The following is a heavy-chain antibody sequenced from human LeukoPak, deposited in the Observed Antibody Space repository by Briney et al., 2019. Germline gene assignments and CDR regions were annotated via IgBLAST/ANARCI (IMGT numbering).Heavy chain of an antibody. D-gene: IGHD3-22*01. V-gene: IGHV3-30*04. Sequence: GGSLRLSCAASGFTFSTYAMHWVRQAPGKGLEWVAVISYDESNKYYADSVKGRFTISRDNSKNTLYLQMSSLRAEDTAVYYCAGSPYYDSSGYYDCWGQGTLVTVSS. CDR2: ISYDESNK. CDR1: GFTFSTYA. J-gene: IGHJ4*02. CDR3: AGSPYYDSSGYYDC.